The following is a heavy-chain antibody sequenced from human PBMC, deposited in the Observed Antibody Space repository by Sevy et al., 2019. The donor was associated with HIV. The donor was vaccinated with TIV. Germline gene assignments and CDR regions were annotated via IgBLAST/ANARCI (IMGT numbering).Heavy chain of an antibody. CDR1: GYSFTGYY. D-gene: IGHD3-10*01. CDR3: VRGEYYYGSGYYYYFDY. J-gene: IGHJ4*02. CDR2: INPNSGGT. V-gene: IGHV1-2*02. Sequence: ASVKVSCQASGYSFTGYYIHWVRQAPGQGLEWMGWINPNSGGTNYAQKFQGRVTMTRDTSISTVYMELNRLRFDDTAVYYCVRGEYYYGSGYYYYFDYWGQGTLVTVSS.